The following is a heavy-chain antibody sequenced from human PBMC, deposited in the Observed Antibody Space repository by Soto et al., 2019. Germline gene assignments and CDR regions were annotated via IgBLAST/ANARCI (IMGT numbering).Heavy chain of an antibody. Sequence: QVQLQESGPGLVKPSQTLSLTCTVSGGSIRSGGYYWSWVRQNPRKGLEWIGNIYYSGNTYYNPSLMSRLTISVDTSKNQFSLNLSSVTAADTAVYYCARDRLMATAGTARHYFGLDVWGQGTTVTVSS. CDR1: GGSIRSGGYY. V-gene: IGHV4-31*03. D-gene: IGHD5-18*01. CDR3: ARDRLMATAGTARHYFGLDV. CDR2: IYYSGNT. J-gene: IGHJ6*02.